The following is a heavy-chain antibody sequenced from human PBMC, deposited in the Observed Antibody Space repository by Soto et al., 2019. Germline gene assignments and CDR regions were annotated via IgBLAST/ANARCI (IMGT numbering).Heavy chain of an antibody. J-gene: IGHJ4*02. CDR3: ARPYRRGSYLGFDF. Sequence: SETLSLTCTVSGGSISSGDYYWSWIRQPPGKGLERIGYIYYSGSTYYNPSLKSRVTISVDTSKNQFSLNLSSVTAADTAVYYCARPYRRGSYLGFDFWGLAILVTVSS. CDR2: IYYSGST. D-gene: IGHD3-22*01. CDR1: GGSISSGDYY. V-gene: IGHV4-30-4*01.